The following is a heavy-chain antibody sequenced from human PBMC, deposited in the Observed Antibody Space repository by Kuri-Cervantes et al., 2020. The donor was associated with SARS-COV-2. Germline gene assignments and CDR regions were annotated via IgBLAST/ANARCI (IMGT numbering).Heavy chain of an antibody. CDR1: GGSFSGYY. CDR3: ASEQPSRYCSSTSCYT. D-gene: IGHD2-2*02. J-gene: IGHJ5*02. Sequence: SETLSLTCAVYGGSFSGYYWSWIRQPAGKGLEWIGRIYTSGSTNYNPSLKSRVTMSVDTSKNQSSLKLSSVTAADTAVYYCASEQPSRYCSSTSCYTWGQGTLVTVSS. V-gene: IGHV4-59*10. CDR2: IYTSGST.